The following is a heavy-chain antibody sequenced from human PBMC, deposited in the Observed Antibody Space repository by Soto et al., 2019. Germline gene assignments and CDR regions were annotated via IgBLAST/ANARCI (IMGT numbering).Heavy chain of an antibody. J-gene: IGHJ5*02. CDR1: GGTFSSYA. CDR3: ARWSAPRARWFDP. Sequence: ASVKVSCKASGGTFSSYAISWVRQAPGQGLEWMGGIIPIFGTANYAQKFQGRVTITADESTSTAYMELSSLRSEDTAVYYCARWSAPRARWFDPWGQGTLVTVSS. D-gene: IGHD2-15*01. V-gene: IGHV1-69*13. CDR2: IIPIFGTA.